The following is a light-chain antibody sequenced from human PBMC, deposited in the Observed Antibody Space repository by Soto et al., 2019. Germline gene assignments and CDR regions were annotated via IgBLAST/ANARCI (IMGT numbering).Light chain of an antibody. V-gene: IGLV2-14*01. Sequence: QSVLAQPASVSGSPGQSITISFTGTSSDIGGYYYVSCYQHHPVKAPKLLIYQFTNRPSRVSNLFSGSKSGNTASLNISGLKADDEADYYCTSYSSSDIFYVFGTRTKVPVL. J-gene: IGLJ1*01. CDR1: SSDIGGYYY. CDR3: TSYSSSDIFYV. CDR2: QFT.